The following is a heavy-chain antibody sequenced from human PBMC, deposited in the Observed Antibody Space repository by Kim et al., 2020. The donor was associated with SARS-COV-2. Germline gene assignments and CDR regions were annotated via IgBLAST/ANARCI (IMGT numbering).Heavy chain of an antibody. J-gene: IGHJ4*02. V-gene: IGHV3-30*02. D-gene: IGHD5-12*01. CDR3: AKGGYSGYDVYYFDY. Sequence: DSVKGLFTISRDNSKNTLYLQMNSLRAEDTAVYYCAKGGYSGYDVYYFDYWGQGTLVTVSS.